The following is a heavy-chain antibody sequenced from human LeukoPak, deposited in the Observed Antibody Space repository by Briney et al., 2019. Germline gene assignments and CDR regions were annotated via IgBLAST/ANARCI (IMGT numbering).Heavy chain of an antibody. Sequence: ASVTVSCKSSGYTFTSYYMHWVRQAPGQGLEWMGIINTSGGSTSYAQKFQGRVTMTSATSTTTVYLELSSLRSEDTAAYYCARDPGVVVVPAGRGSYYMDVWGKGTTVTVSS. CDR3: ARDPGVVVVPAGRGSYYMDV. D-gene: IGHD2-2*01. CDR2: INTSGGST. V-gene: IGHV1-46*01. J-gene: IGHJ6*03. CDR1: GYTFTSYY.